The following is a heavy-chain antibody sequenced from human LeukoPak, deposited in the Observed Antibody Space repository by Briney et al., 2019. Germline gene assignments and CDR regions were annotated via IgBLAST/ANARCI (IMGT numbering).Heavy chain of an antibody. CDR3: TRPSGMVATQDY. Sequence: PGGSLRLSCAASGFTFSGSAMHWVRQASGKGLEWVGRIRSKANSYATAYAAPVKGRFTISRDDSKNTAYLQMNSLKTEDTAVYYCTRPSGMVATQDYWGQGTLVTVSS. CDR1: GFTFSGSA. CDR2: IRSKANSYAT. D-gene: IGHD5-12*01. V-gene: IGHV3-73*01. J-gene: IGHJ4*02.